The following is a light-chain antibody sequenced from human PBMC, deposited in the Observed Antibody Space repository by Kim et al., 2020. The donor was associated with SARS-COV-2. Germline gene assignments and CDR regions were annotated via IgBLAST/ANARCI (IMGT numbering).Light chain of an antibody. CDR2: EGS. CDR3: CSYAGSSTYV. Sequence: QSALTQPASVSGSPGQSITISCTGSSSYVGSYNLVSWYQQHPGKAPKVMIYEGSKRPSGVSNRFSGSKSGNTASLTISGLQAEDEADYYCCSYAGSSTYVFGTGTKVTVL. CDR1: SSYVGSYNL. J-gene: IGLJ1*01. V-gene: IGLV2-23*01.